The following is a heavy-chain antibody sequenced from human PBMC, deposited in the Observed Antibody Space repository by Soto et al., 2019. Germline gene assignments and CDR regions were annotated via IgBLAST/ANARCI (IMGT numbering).Heavy chain of an antibody. CDR2: IIPIFGTA. D-gene: IGHD6-6*01. CDR3: ARAEYSSSGSTSWFDP. Sequence: VASVKVSCKASGGTFSSYAISWVRQAPGQGLEWMGGIIPIFGTANYAQKFQGRVTITADESTSTAYMELSSLRSEDTAVYYCARAEYSSSGSTSWFDPWGQGTLVTVSS. J-gene: IGHJ5*02. V-gene: IGHV1-69*13. CDR1: GGTFSSYA.